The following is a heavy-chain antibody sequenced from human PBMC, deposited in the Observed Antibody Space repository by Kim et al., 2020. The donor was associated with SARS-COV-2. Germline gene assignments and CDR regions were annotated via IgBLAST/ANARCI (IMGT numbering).Heavy chain of an antibody. V-gene: IGHV3-48*03. J-gene: IGHJ6*02. CDR2: ISSSGSTI. CDR1: GFTFSSYE. CDR3: ARDLYYYDSSGYYTYFSLGNYYYYYGMDV. Sequence: GGSLRLSCAASGFTFSSYEMNWVRQAPGKGLEWVSYISSSGSTIYYADSVKGRFTISRDNAKNSLYLQMNSLRAEDTAVYYCARDLYYYDSSGYYTYFSLGNYYYYYGMDVWGQGTTVTVSS. D-gene: IGHD3-22*01.